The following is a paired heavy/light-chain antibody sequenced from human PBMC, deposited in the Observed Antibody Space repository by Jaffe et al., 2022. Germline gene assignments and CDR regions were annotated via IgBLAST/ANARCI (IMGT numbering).Heavy chain of an antibody. D-gene: IGHD6-13*01. CDR1: GFTFSSYE. CDR3: ARPPLYSSSWYPIDY. V-gene: IGHV3-48*03. CDR2: ISSSGSTI. J-gene: IGHJ4*02. Sequence: EVQLVESGGGLVQPGGSLRLSCAASGFTFSSYEMNWVRQAPGKGLEWVSYISSSGSTIYYADSVKGRFTISRDNAKNSLYLQMNSLRAEDTAVYYCARPPLYSSSWYPIDYWGQGTLVTVSS.
Light chain of an antibody. V-gene: IGKV1-27*01. CDR1: QGISNY. CDR3: QKYNSAPHT. J-gene: IGKJ3*01. CDR2: AAS. Sequence: DIQMTQSPSSLSASVGDRVTITCRASQGISNYLAWYQQKPGKVPKLLIYAASTLQSGVPSRFSGSGSGTDFTLTISSLQPEDVATYYCQKYNSAPHTFGPGTKVDIK.